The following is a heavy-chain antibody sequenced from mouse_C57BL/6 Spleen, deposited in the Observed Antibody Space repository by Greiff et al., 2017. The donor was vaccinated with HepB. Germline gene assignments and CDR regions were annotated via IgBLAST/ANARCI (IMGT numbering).Heavy chain of an antibody. CDR1: GYTFTSYG. CDR3: ARRVGRGYFDY. Sequence: VKLMESGAELARPGASVKLSCKASGYTFTSYGISWVKQRTGQGLEWIGEIYPRSGNTYYNEKFKGKATLTADKSSSTAYMELRSLTSEDSAVYFCARRVGRGYFDYWGQGTTLTVSS. CDR2: IYPRSGNT. V-gene: IGHV1-81*01. D-gene: IGHD4-1*01. J-gene: IGHJ2*01.